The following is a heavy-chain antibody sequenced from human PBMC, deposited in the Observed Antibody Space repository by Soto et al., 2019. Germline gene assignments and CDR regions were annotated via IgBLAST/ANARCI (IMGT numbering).Heavy chain of an antibody. CDR3: ARDHYYDTSGDV. J-gene: IGHJ6*02. CDR1: GYTFTSYG. CDR2: ISAYNGET. V-gene: IGHV1-18*01. D-gene: IGHD3-22*01. Sequence: ASVKVSCKASGYTFTSYGISWVRQAPGQGLEWMGWISAYNGETNYAQNLQGRVTMTTDTSTTTAYMELRSLRSDDTAVYYCARDHYYDTSGDVWGQGTTVTVSS.